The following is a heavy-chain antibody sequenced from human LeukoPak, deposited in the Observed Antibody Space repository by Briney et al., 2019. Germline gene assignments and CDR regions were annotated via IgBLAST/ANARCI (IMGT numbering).Heavy chain of an antibody. CDR2: ISSSSSTI. Sequence: PGGSLRLSCAASGFTFSSYGMNWVRQAPGKGLEWVSYISSSSSTIYYADSVKGRFTISRDNAKNSLYLQMNSLRDEDTAVYYCATNYYDSSGFGYWGQGTLVTVSS. V-gene: IGHV3-48*02. J-gene: IGHJ4*02. CDR3: ATNYYDSSGFGY. D-gene: IGHD3-22*01. CDR1: GFTFSSYG.